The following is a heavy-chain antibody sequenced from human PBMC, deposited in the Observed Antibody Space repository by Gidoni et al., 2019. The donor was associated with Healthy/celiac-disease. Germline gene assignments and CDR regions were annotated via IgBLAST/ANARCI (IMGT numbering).Heavy chain of an antibody. CDR3: AKAWELLTKSRFDY. V-gene: IGHV3-23*01. Sequence: EVQLLESGGGLVQPGGPLRRSCAASGFTFSSSAMSWVHQAPGKGLEWVSAISGSGGSTYYADSVKGRFTISRDNSKNTLYLQMNSLRAEDTAVYYCAKAWELLTKSRFDYWGQGTLVTVSS. D-gene: IGHD1-26*01. J-gene: IGHJ4*02. CDR2: ISGSGGST. CDR1: GFTFSSSA.